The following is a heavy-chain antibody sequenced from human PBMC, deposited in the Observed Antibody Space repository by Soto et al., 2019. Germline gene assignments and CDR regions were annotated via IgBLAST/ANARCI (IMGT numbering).Heavy chain of an antibody. CDR3: ARDRHDSSGYSAYYYYGMDV. CDR1: GGTFSSYA. CDR2: IIPIFGTA. J-gene: IGHJ6*02. D-gene: IGHD3-22*01. V-gene: IGHV1-69*13. Sequence: ASVKVSCKASGGTFSSYAISWVRQAPGQGLEWMGGIIPIFGTANYAQKFQGRVTITADESTSTAYMELSSLRSEDTAVYYCARDRHDSSGYSAYYYYGMDVWGQGTTVTVSS.